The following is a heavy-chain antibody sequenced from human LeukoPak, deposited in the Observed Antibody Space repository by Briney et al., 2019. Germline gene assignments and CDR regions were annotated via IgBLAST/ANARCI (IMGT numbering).Heavy chain of an antibody. CDR2: TSYSRTT. J-gene: IGHJ3*02. Sequence: SETLSLTCAVSGGSITGHYWNWLRQTPGMRLEWIGYTSYSRTTIYNSYFKGRATMSIDTSKNQLYLNLTSVTATDTAVYYCAKLGHSDGWYLGAFDIWGQGTTVIVSS. V-gene: IGHV4-59*08. D-gene: IGHD6-19*01. CDR1: GGSITGHY. CDR3: AKLGHSDGWYLGAFDI.